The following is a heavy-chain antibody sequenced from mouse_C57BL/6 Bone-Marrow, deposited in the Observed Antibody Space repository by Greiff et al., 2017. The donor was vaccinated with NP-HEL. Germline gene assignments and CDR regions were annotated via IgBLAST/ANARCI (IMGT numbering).Heavy chain of an antibody. CDR3: ARRIYDGYQAWFAY. CDR2: INPNNGGT. J-gene: IGHJ3*01. Sequence: EVQLQQSGPELVKPGASVKMSCKASGYTFTDYNMHWVKQSHGKSLEWIGYINPNNGGTSYNQKFKGKATLTVNKSSSTAYMELRSLTSEDSAVYYCARRIYDGYQAWFAYWGQGTLVTVSA. V-gene: IGHV1-22*01. D-gene: IGHD2-3*01. CDR1: GYTFTDYN.